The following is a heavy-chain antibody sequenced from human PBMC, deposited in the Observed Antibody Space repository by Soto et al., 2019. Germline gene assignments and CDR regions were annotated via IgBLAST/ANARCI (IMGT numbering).Heavy chain of an antibody. CDR2: INPNNGGI. Sequence: QVHLVQSGAEVRKPGASVKVSCKASGYSVTGNSMHWVRQAPGQGLEWMGWINPNNGGINYAQKFQGRVTMTRDTSISTADMDLSRLRSDDTVVYYCVMLRGGVVYGGKGPLVTVSS. V-gene: IGHV1-2*02. CDR1: GYSVTGNS. CDR3: VMLRGGVVY. D-gene: IGHD3-16*01. J-gene: IGHJ4*02.